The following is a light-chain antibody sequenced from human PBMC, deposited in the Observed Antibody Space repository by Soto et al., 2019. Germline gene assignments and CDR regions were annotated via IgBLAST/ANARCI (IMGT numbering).Light chain of an antibody. J-gene: IGKJ1*01. Sequence: DIVMTQSPDSLAVSLGERATINCKSSQSVLYSSNDKNYLAWYQQKPGQPPKLLIYWASTRESGVPDRFSGSGSGTDFTLTISSLQAEDVAVYYCQQYYSTLWTFGRGTKV. CDR2: WAS. CDR1: QSVLYSSNDKNY. CDR3: QQYYSTLWT. V-gene: IGKV4-1*01.